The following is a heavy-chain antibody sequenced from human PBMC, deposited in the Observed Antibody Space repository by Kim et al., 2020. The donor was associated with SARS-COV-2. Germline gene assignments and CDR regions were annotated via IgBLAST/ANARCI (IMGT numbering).Heavy chain of an antibody. Sequence: ASVKVSCKASGYTFTSYGISWVRQAPGQGLEWMGWISAYNGNTNYAQKLQGRVTMTTDTSTSTAYMELRSLRSDDTAVYYCARDSMATYYYDSSGYPLFDYWGQGTLVTVSS. J-gene: IGHJ4*02. V-gene: IGHV1-18*04. CDR1: GYTFTSYG. CDR3: ARDSMATYYYDSSGYPLFDY. CDR2: ISAYNGNT. D-gene: IGHD3-22*01.